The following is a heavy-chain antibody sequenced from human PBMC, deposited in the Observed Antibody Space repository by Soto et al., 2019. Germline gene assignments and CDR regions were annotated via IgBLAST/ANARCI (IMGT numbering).Heavy chain of an antibody. D-gene: IGHD2-8*01. Sequence: QVQLVESGGGVVQPGRSLRLSCAVSGFTFSDYAMHWVRHVPGQGLEWVAVISFDGNIKYDADSVKGRFTISRDNSKNTLFLQMDSLKGEDTAVYSCARAPRRYCTSLSCLGLYGLDVWGQGTAVTVSS. CDR3: ARAPRRYCTSLSCLGLYGLDV. J-gene: IGHJ6*02. V-gene: IGHV3-30-3*01. CDR1: GFTFSDYA. CDR2: ISFDGNIK.